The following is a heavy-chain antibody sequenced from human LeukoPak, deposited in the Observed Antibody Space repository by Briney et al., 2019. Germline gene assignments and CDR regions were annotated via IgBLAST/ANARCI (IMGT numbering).Heavy chain of an antibody. Sequence: GRSLRLSCAASGFTFSSYAMHWVRQAPGKGLEWVAVISYDGSNKYYADSVKGRFTISRDNSKNTLYLQMNSLRAEDTAVYYCATLRFGSGYTYFQHWGQGTLVTVSS. CDR3: ATLRFGSGYTYFQH. D-gene: IGHD3-22*01. CDR2: ISYDGSNK. V-gene: IGHV3-30-3*01. CDR1: GFTFSSYA. J-gene: IGHJ1*01.